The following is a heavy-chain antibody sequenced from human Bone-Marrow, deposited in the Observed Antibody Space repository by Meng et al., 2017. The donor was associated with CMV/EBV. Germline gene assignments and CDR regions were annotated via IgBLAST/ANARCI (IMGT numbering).Heavy chain of an antibody. CDR3: ARSYVGSSHDY. CDR2: IYYSGST. Sequence: GSLRLSCTVSGGSISSSSYYWGWIRQPPGKGLEWIGSIYYSGSTYYNPSLKSRVTISVDTSKNQFSLKLSSVTAADTAVYYCARSYVGSSHDYWGQGTLVTGSS. J-gene: IGHJ4*02. CDR1: GGSISSSSYY. V-gene: IGHV4-39*07. D-gene: IGHD3-16*01.